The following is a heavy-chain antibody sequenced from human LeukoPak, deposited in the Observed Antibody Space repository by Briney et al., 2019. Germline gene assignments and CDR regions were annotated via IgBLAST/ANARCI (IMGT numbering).Heavy chain of an antibody. CDR1: GFTFSSYA. D-gene: IGHD3-10*01. CDR2: ISYDGSNK. Sequence: GRSLRLSCAASGFTFSSYAMHWVRQAPGKGLEWVAVISYDGSNKYYADSVKGRFTISRDNSKNTLYLQMNSLRAEDTAVYYCARASGSVTAPNDYWGQGTLVTVSS. V-gene: IGHV3-30-3*01. J-gene: IGHJ4*02. CDR3: ARASGSVTAPNDY.